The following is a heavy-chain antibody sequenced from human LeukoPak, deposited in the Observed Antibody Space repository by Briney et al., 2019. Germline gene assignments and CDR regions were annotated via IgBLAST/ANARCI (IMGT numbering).Heavy chain of an antibody. CDR1: GYTFTKHG. D-gene: IGHD3-3*01. J-gene: IGHJ5*02. V-gene: IGHV1-18*01. Sequence: ASVKVSCKASGYTFTKHGISWVRQAPGQGLEWMGWISAYNGDTKYSQKVQGRVTLTTDTSTSTAYMELSSLRSEDTAVYYCARTNYDFWSGYNNWFDPWGQGTLVTVSS. CDR2: ISAYNGDT. CDR3: ARTNYDFWSGYNNWFDP.